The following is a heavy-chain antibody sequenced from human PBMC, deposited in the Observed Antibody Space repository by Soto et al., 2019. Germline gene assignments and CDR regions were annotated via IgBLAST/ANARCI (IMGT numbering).Heavy chain of an antibody. CDR2: ISAYNGNT. Sequence: ASVKVSCKASGYTFTSYGISWVRQAPGQGLEWMGWISAYNGNTNYAQKLQGRVTMTTDTSTSTAYMELRSLRSDDTAVYYCARDLPNYYGSGSYSRFDYWGQGTLVTVSS. CDR1: GYTFTSYG. V-gene: IGHV1-18*01. J-gene: IGHJ4*02. D-gene: IGHD3-10*01. CDR3: ARDLPNYYGSGSYSRFDY.